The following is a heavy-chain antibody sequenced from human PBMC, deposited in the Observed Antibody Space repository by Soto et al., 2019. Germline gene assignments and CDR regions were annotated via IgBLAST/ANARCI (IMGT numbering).Heavy chain of an antibody. CDR2: ISYDGSNQ. D-gene: IGHD3-16*02. CDR1: GFTFSSYG. V-gene: IGHV3-30*18. J-gene: IGHJ4*02. Sequence: QVQLVESGGGVVQPGRSLRLSCAASGFTFSSYGMHWVRQAPGKGLEWVAIISYDGSNQYYADSVKGRFTISRDNSKNTLDLQTNSLRTEDTAVYYCAKALGELSPESYDHWGQGVLVTVSS. CDR3: AKALGELSPESYDH.